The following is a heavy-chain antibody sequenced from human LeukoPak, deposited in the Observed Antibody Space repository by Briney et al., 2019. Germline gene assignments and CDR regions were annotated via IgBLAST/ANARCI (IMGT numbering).Heavy chain of an antibody. CDR1: GGSFSIYA. CDR3: ARDPRPSYYDNSDLNHFDY. J-gene: IGHJ4*02. Sequence: SVKVSCNSSGGSFSIYAYSWVRQAPGQGLEWMGRIIPIYGTATYAQKFQGRVTITADRSTSTAYMELISLRSEDTAVFYCARDPRPSYYDNSDLNHFDYWGQGTLVTVSS. CDR2: IIPIYGTA. V-gene: IGHV1-69*06. D-gene: IGHD3-22*01.